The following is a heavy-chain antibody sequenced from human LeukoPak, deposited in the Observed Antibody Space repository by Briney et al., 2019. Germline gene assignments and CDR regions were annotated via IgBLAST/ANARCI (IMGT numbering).Heavy chain of an antibody. J-gene: IGHJ3*02. CDR2: IYTSGST. D-gene: IGHD3-22*01. V-gene: IGHV4-4*07. CDR1: GGSISSYY. Sequence: PSETLSLTCTVSGGSISSYYWSWIRQPAGKGLEWIGRIYTSGSTNYNPSLTSRVTMSVDTSKNQFSLKLSSVTAADTAVYYCASSGYTHYDAFDIWGQGTMVTVSS. CDR3: ASSGYTHYDAFDI.